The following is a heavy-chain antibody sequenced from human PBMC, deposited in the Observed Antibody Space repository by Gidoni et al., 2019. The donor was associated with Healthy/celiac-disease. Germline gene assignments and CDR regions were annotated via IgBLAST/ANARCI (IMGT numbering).Heavy chain of an antibody. J-gene: IGHJ6*02. D-gene: IGHD4-17*01. V-gene: IGHV4-59*08. CDR3: ARRYGDYVADYGMDV. Sequence: QVQLQESGPGLVKPSETLSLTCTVSGCSISLYYWSWLRQPPGKGLEWIGYSYYSGSTNYTPSLKSRVTISVDTSKNQFSLKLSSVTAADTAVYYCARRYGDYVADYGMDVWGQGTTVTVSS. CDR2: SYYSGST. CDR1: GCSISLYY.